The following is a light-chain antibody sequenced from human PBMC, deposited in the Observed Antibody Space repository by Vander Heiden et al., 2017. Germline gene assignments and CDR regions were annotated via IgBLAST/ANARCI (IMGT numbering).Light chain of an antibody. Sequence: DVVMTQSPDSLVVSLGGRATINCKSRQTVLYDYGNKNYLAWYRQKPGQPPKLLISWASTRESGVPERFSGSGSGTDFTLPISSLQAEDVAIYYCQQYYATPLTFGGGTKVEIK. CDR2: WAS. CDR3: QQYYATPLT. CDR1: QTVLYDYGNKNY. V-gene: IGKV4-1*01. J-gene: IGKJ4*01.